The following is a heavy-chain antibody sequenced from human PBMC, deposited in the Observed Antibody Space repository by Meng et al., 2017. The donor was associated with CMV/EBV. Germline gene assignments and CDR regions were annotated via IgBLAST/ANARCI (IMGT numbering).Heavy chain of an antibody. Sequence: ASVKVSCKASGYTFTSYGISWVRQAPGQGLEWMGWISAYNGNTNYAQKLQGRVTMTTDTSTSTAYMELSSLRSEDTAVYYCARTGIAAAGRLNYYGMDVWGQGTTVTVSS. D-gene: IGHD6-13*01. CDR3: ARTGIAAAGRLNYYGMDV. V-gene: IGHV1-18*01. CDR2: ISAYNGNT. CDR1: GYTFTSYG. J-gene: IGHJ6*02.